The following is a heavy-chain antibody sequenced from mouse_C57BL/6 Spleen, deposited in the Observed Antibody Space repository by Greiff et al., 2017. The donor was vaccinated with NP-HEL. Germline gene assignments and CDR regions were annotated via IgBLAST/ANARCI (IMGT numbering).Heavy chain of an antibody. V-gene: IGHV1-54*01. J-gene: IGHJ2*01. CDR2: INPGSGGT. Sequence: QVQLKQSGAELVRPGTSVKVSCKASGYAFTNYLIEWVKQRPGQGLEWIGVINPGSGGTNYNEKFKGKATLTADKSSSTAYMQLSSLTSEDSAVYFCARWKLTGTFEDYWGQGTTLTVSS. D-gene: IGHD4-1*01. CDR3: ARWKLTGTFEDY. CDR1: GYAFTNYL.